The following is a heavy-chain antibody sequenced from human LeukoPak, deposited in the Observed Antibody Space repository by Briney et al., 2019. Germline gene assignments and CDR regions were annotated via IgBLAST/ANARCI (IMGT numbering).Heavy chain of an antibody. Sequence: GGSLRLSCAASGFTVRNDAMSWVRQAQGKGLEWVSGISGSGGTRYHADSVKGRFTISRDNAKNTLYLQMNSLRAEDTAVYYCAKDRGIISDYWGQGTLVTVSS. J-gene: IGHJ4*02. D-gene: IGHD3-10*01. CDR1: GFTVRNDA. CDR2: ISGSGGTR. V-gene: IGHV3-23*01. CDR3: AKDRGIISDY.